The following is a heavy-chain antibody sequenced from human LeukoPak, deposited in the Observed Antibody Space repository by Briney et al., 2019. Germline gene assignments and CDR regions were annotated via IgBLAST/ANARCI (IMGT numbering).Heavy chain of an antibody. Sequence: PGGSLRLSCAASGFTFSNYAMNWVRQAPGKGLEWVSLISGSTGSTYYADSVKGRFSISRDNAKNTLYLQMNSLRAEDTAVYYCARDGTGSNSGWYIHWGQGALVTVSS. J-gene: IGHJ4*02. CDR3: ARDGTGSNSGWYIH. CDR1: GFTFSNYA. D-gene: IGHD6-19*01. CDR2: ISGSTGST. V-gene: IGHV3-23*01.